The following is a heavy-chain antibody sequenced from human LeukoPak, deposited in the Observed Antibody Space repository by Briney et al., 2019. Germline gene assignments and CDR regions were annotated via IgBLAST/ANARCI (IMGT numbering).Heavy chain of an antibody. J-gene: IGHJ5*02. CDR2: INHSGST. Sequence: PSETLSLTCAVYVGSFSDYYWSWIRQPPGKGLEWIGEINHSGSTNYNPSLKSRVTISVDTSKNQFSLKLSSVTAADTAVYYCARRGCSSTSCYRRWFDPWGQGTLVTVSS. CDR3: ARRGCSSTSCYRRWFDP. D-gene: IGHD2-2*02. V-gene: IGHV4-34*01. CDR1: VGSFSDYY.